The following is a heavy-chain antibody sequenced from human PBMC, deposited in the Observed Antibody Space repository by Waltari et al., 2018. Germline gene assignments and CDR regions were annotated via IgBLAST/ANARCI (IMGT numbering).Heavy chain of an antibody. D-gene: IGHD6-19*01. CDR3: ARLPPGLGYFDY. CDR1: GYSISSGYY. J-gene: IGHJ4*02. CDR2: IYHSGST. Sequence: QVQLPESGPGLVKPSETLSLTCAVSGYSISSGYYWGWIRPPPGKGLEWIGSIYHSGSTYYNPSLKSRVTISVDTSKNQFSLKLSSVTAADTAVYYCARLPPGLGYFDYWGQGTLVTVSS. V-gene: IGHV4-38-2*01.